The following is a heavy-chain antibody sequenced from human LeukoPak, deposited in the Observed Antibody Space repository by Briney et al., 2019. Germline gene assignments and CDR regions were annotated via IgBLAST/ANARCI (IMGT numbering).Heavy chain of an antibody. Sequence: ASVKVSCKVSGYTLTEISMYWVRQAPGKGLEWMGGIDREDGQTIYAQKFQGRVTMTEDTSAGTAYMGVSRLTSEDTAFYYCATVGYSYGAFDYWGQGTLVTVSS. V-gene: IGHV1-24*01. D-gene: IGHD5-18*01. CDR1: GYTLTEIS. CDR3: ATVGYSYGAFDY. CDR2: IDREDGQT. J-gene: IGHJ4*02.